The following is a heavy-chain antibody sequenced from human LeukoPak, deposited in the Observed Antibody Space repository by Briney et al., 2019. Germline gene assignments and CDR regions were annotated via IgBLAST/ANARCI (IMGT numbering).Heavy chain of an antibody. D-gene: IGHD5-18*01. CDR1: GGTFSSYA. J-gene: IGHJ2*01. CDR2: IIPIFGTA. CDR3: ARYSYGPYWYFDL. V-gene: IGHV1-69*05. Sequence: ASVKDSCKASGGTFSSYAISWVRQAPGQGLEWMGRIIPIFGTANYAQKFQGRVTITTDESTSTAYMELSSLRSEDTAVYYCARYSYGPYWYFDLWGRGTLVTVSS.